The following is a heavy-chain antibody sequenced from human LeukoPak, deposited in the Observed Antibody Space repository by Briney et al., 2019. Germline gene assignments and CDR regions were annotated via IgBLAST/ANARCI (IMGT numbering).Heavy chain of an antibody. Sequence: SETLSLTCTVSGGSISSSSYYWRWIRQPPGKGLEWIGSIYYSGSTYYNPSLKSRVTISVDTSKNQFSLKLSSVTAADTTVYYCARQARAGPILRLGELSSPWGQGTLVTVSS. V-gene: IGHV4-39*01. CDR1: GGSISSSSYY. D-gene: IGHD3-16*02. J-gene: IGHJ5*02. CDR3: ARQARAGPILRLGELSSP. CDR2: IYYSGST.